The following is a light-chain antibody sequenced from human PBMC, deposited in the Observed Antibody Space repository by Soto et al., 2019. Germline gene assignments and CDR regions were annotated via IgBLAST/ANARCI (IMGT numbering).Light chain of an antibody. Sequence: EIVTTQSPATLSVSPGERATLSCRASQTIDTNLAWYQQKPGQAPRLLIFAASTRATGIPARFSGSGSGTDFTLTISSLEPEDFSVFYCQQYGSSPLTFGGGTKVDIK. J-gene: IGKJ4*01. CDR2: AAS. CDR1: QTIDTN. V-gene: IGKV3-15*01. CDR3: QQYGSSPLT.